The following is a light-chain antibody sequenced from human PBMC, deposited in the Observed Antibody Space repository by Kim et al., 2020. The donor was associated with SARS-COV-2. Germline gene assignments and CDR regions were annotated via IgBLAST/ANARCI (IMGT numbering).Light chain of an antibody. Sequence: QSALTQPPSASGSPGQSVTISCTGTSSDVGAYNYVSWYQQHPGKAPKLMIYEVTKRPSGVPDRFSGSKSGYTASLTVSGLQAEDEADYYCNSYAGSSKYVFGSGTKVTVL. CDR1: SSDVGAYNY. CDR2: EVT. V-gene: IGLV2-8*01. CDR3: NSYAGSSKYV. J-gene: IGLJ1*01.